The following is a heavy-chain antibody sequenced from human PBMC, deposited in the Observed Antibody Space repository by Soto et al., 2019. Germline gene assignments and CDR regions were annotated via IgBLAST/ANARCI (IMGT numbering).Heavy chain of an antibody. V-gene: IGHV3-15*05. CDR3: FTNPY. CDR1: GFSFTYAW. Sequence: EVQLVESGGGLVKPGGSLRLSCAASGFSFTYAWMSWVRQAPGKGLEWVARVKSKSDGVTIDYATPVKGRFTIARDDAKNALSLQMNILRSEDTAVFYGFTNPYLGQGTLVTVSS. CDR2: VKSKSDGVTI. D-gene: IGHD2-2*01. J-gene: IGHJ4*02.